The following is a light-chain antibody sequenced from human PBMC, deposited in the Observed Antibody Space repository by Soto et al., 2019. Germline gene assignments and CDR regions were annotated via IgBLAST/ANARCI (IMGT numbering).Light chain of an antibody. CDR3: QQYNDWPPWT. Sequence: TQSPGPLSLSPGERATLYCRASQTVSSNYLAWYQQKPGQAPRLLIYGASTRATGIPARFSGSGSGTEFTLTVSSLRSEDFAIYYCQQYNDWPPWTLGQGTKV. CDR2: GAS. CDR1: QTVSSN. J-gene: IGKJ1*01. V-gene: IGKV3-15*01.